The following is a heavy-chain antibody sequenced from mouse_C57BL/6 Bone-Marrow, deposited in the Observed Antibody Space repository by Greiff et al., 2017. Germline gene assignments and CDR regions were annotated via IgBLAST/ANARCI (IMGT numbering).Heavy chain of an antibody. D-gene: IGHD1-1*01. J-gene: IGHJ1*03. CDR2: IWRGGST. CDR1: GFSLTSYG. V-gene: IGHV2-5*01. CDR3: AKNRGYGSSYDWYFEV. Sequence: QVQLQQSGPGLVQPSQSLSITCTVSGFSLTSYGVHWVRQSPGKGLEWLGVIWRGGSTDYNAAFMSRLSITKDNSKSQVFFKMNSLQADDTAIYYCAKNRGYGSSYDWYFEVWGTGTTVTVSS.